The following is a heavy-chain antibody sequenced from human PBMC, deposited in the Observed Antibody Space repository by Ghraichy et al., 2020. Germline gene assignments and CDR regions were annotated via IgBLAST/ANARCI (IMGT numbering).Heavy chain of an antibody. V-gene: IGHV3-7*03. CDR1: GFTFSSYW. CDR2: IKQDGSEK. J-gene: IGHJ6*02. D-gene: IGHD6-19*01. CDR3: ARHPGAVAGIYYYYYGMDV. Sequence: GGSLRLSCAASGFTFSSYWMSWVRQAPGKGLEWVANIKQDGSEKYYVDSVKGRFTISRDNAKNSLYLQMNSLRAEDTAVYYCARHPGAVAGIYYYYYGMDVWGQGTTVTVSS.